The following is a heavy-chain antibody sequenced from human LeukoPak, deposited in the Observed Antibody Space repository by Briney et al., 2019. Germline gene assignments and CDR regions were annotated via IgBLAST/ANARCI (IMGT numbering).Heavy chain of an antibody. CDR1: GYTFTGYY. CDR2: INPNSGGT. CDR3: ARDDKVPGFYYDSSGYYSG. Sequence: ASVKVSCKASGYTFTGYYMHWVRQAPGQGLEWMGWINPNSGGTNYAQKFQGRVTMTRDTSISTAYMELSRLRSDDTAVYYCARDDKVPGFYYDSSGYYSGWGQGTLVTVSS. V-gene: IGHV1-2*02. D-gene: IGHD3-22*01. J-gene: IGHJ4*02.